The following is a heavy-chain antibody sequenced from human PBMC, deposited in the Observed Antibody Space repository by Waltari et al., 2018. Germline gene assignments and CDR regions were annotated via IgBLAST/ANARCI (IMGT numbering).Heavy chain of an antibody. J-gene: IGHJ5*02. CDR3: AGEFGGWFDP. CDR2: IYTSGST. Sequence: QVQLQESGPGLVKPSQTLSLTCTVSGGSISSGSYYWSWIRQPAGKGLEWIGRIYTSGSTTYNPSLKSRVTISVDTSKNQFSLKLSSVTAADTAVYYCAGEFGGWFDPWGQGTLVTVSS. CDR1: GGSISSGSYY. D-gene: IGHD3-10*01. V-gene: IGHV4-61*02.